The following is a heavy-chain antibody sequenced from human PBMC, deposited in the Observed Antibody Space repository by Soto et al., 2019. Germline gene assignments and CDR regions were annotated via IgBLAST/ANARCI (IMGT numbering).Heavy chain of an antibody. D-gene: IGHD1-1*01. Sequence: EVQLVESGGGLVQPGGSLRLSCAASGFTFSSHWMTWVRQAPGKGLEWVANINEDGSEKYYMDSVKGRFTISRDNAKNSVYLQMNSLRAEDTAVFYCARGDNPEYWGQGTLVTVSS. CDR2: INEDGSEK. CDR3: ARGDNPEY. J-gene: IGHJ4*02. CDR1: GFTFSSHW. V-gene: IGHV3-7*01.